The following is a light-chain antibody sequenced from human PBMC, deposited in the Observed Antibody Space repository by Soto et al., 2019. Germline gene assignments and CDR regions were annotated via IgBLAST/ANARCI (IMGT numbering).Light chain of an antibody. CDR3: QQSYSTTIT. CDR2: AAS. J-gene: IGKJ5*01. Sequence: IQVNQSPSTLSGSVGERVTITCRASQTIISWLSWYQQKPGKAPKLMIYAASSLQSGVPSRFSGSGSGTDFTLTISSLQHEDFATYYCQQSYSTTITFGQGTRLEIK. CDR1: QTIISW. V-gene: IGKV1-39*01.